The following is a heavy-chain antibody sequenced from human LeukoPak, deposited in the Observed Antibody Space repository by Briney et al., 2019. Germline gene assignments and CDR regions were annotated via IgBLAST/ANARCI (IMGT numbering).Heavy chain of an antibody. V-gene: IGHV3-74*01. CDR3: ARDLLAARPFFAFDI. J-gene: IGHJ3*02. D-gene: IGHD6-6*01. CDR2: FTSDGNSM. Sequence: GGSLRLSCAASGFTLSSYTMYWVRQAPGRGLVWVARFTSDGNSMTYADFVKGRFTVSRDIAKNSLYLQMNSLRAEDTAVYYCARDLLAARPFFAFDIWGQGTMVTVSS. CDR1: GFTLSSYT.